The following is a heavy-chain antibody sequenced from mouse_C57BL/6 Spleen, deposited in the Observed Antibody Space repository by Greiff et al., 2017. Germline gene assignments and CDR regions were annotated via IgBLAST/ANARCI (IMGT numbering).Heavy chain of an antibody. CDR1: GYTFTDYE. CDR3: TRSRTADY. V-gene: IGHV1-15*01. J-gene: IGHJ2*01. D-gene: IGHD1-2*01. CDR2: IDPETGGT. Sequence: VKLQQSGAELVRPGASVTLSCKASGYTFTDYEMHWVKQTPVHGLEWIGAIDPETGGTAYNQKFKGKAILTADKSSSTAYMELRSLTSEDSAVYYCTRSRTADYWGQGTTLTVSS.